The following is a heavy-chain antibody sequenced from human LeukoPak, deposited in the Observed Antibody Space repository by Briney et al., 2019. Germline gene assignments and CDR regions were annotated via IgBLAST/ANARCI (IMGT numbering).Heavy chain of an antibody. D-gene: IGHD2-15*01. CDR3: ARDLCSGGSCPRGNWFDP. Sequence: ASVKVSCKASGYTFTSYYMHWVRQAPGQGLEWMGIINPSGGSTSYAQKFQGRVTITRDTSTSTVYMELSSLRSEDTAVYYCARDLCSGGSCPRGNWFDPWGQGTLVTVSS. V-gene: IGHV1-46*01. J-gene: IGHJ5*02. CDR1: GYTFTSYY. CDR2: INPSGGST.